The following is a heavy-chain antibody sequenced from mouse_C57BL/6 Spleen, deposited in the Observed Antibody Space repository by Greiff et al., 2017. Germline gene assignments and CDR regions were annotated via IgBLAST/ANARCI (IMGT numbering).Heavy chain of an antibody. CDR3: ARESLITTVVAKDYAMDY. D-gene: IGHD1-1*01. V-gene: IGHV14-3*01. J-gene: IGHJ4*01. CDR2: IDPANGNT. Sequence: VQLQQSVAELVRPGASVKLSCTASGFNIKNTYMHWVKQRPEQGLEWIGRIDPANGNTKYAPKFQGKATITADTSSNTAYLQLSSLTSEDTAIYYCARESLITTVVAKDYAMDYWGQGTSVTGSA. CDR1: GFNIKNTY.